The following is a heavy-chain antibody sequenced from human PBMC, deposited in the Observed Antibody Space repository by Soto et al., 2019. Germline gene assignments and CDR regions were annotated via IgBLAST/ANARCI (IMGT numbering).Heavy chain of an antibody. CDR2: IHHGGNS. J-gene: IGHJ4*02. V-gene: IGHV4-4*02. CDR1: GDSMMSDKW. Sequence: SETLALTCAMSGDSMMSDKWWSWVRQAPGKGLDWIVEIHHGGNSKYNPSLKSRVIISVDRSKNQFSLNLTSVTDADTALYYCARGESQQQRDYWGQGTLVTLSS. D-gene: IGHD6-25*01. CDR3: ARGESQQQRDY.